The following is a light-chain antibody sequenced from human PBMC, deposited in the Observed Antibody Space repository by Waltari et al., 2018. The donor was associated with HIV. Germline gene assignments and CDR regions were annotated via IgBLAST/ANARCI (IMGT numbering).Light chain of an antibody. J-gene: IGKJ1*01. Sequence: DIQLTQSPSTLSASVGDRATITCRASQRISSWLAWYQQKPGEAPKLLIYKASSLDSGVPSRFSGSGSGTEFTLTISSLQPDDFATYYCQQSSTFGQGTKVDIK. CDR2: KAS. CDR1: QRISSW. V-gene: IGKV1-5*03. CDR3: QQSST.